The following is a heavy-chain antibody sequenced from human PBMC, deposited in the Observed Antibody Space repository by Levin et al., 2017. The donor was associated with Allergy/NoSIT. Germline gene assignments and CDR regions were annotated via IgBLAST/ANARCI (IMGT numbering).Heavy chain of an antibody. D-gene: IGHD6-13*01. V-gene: IGHV4-34*01. CDR2: INHSGST. CDR3: AREADGPSWWFDP. Sequence: NPSETLSLTCAVYGGSFSGYYWSWIRQPPGKGLEWIGEINHSGSTNYNPSLKSRVTISVDTSKNQFSLKLSSVTAADTAVYYCAREADGPSWWFDPWGQGTLVTVSS. CDR1: GGSFSGYY. J-gene: IGHJ5*02.